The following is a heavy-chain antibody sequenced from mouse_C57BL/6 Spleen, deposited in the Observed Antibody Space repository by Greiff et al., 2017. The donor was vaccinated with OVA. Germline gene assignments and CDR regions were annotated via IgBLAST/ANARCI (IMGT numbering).Heavy chain of an antibody. CDR1: GYTFTNYL. V-gene: IGHV1-54*01. CDR2: INPGSGGT. Sequence: QAQLKESGAELVRPGTSVKVSCKASGYTFTNYLIEWVKQRPGQGLEWIGVINPGSGGTNYNEKFKGKATLTADKSSSTAYLQLSSLTSEDSAVYLCARGGNGYFDYWGQGTTLTVSS. J-gene: IGHJ2*01. CDR3: ARGGNGYFDY.